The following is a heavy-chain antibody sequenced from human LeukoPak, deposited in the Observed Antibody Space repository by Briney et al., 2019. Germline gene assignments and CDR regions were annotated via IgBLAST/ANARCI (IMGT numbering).Heavy chain of an antibody. V-gene: IGHV3-66*01. CDR3: ARGPVVGATTGFDY. CDR2: IYSGGST. Sequence: GGFLRLSCAASGFTVSSNYMSWVRQAPGKGLEWVSVIYSGGSTYYADSVKGRFTISRDNSKNTLYLQMNSLRAEDTAVYYCARGPVVGATTGFDYWGQGTLVTVSS. D-gene: IGHD1-26*01. J-gene: IGHJ4*02. CDR1: GFTVSSNY.